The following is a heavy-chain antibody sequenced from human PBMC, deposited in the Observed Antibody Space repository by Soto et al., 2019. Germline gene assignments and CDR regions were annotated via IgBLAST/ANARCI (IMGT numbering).Heavy chain of an antibody. CDR1: GDTFNNRT. D-gene: IGHD2-15*01. CDR3: ASGKTQMTQDRMGFYYYMDV. Sequence: QVQLVQSGAEVKQPGSSVKISCTASGDTFNNRTFTWVLRAPGQGLEWMGRVIPLLDASNYAEKFQDRATITADKSTNTAYLELSGLKSEDSAIYYCASGKTQMTQDRMGFYYYMDVWGKGTTVTVSS. J-gene: IGHJ6*03. CDR2: VIPLLDAS. V-gene: IGHV1-69*08.